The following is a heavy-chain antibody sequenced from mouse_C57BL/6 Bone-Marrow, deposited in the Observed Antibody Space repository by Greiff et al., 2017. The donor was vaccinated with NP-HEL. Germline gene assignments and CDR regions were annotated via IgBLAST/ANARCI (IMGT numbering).Heavy chain of an antibody. CDR2: NFPGSGST. V-gene: IGHV1-75*01. CDR1: GYTFTDYY. D-gene: IGHD2-3*01. Sequence: QVQLKQSGPELVKPGASVKISCKASGYTFTDYYINWVKQRPGQELEWIGWNFPGSGSTYYNEKFKGKATLTVDKSSSTAYMLLSSLTSEDSAVYFCARKKRLYDGAFDYWGQGTTLTVSS. J-gene: IGHJ2*01. CDR3: ARKKRLYDGAFDY.